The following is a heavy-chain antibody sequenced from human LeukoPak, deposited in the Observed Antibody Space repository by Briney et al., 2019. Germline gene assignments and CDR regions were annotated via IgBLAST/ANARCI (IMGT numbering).Heavy chain of an antibody. V-gene: IGHV4-34*01. D-gene: IGHD3-22*01. CDR1: GGSFSGYY. J-gene: IGHJ4*02. CDR3: ARRVTYYYDSSGYYPEFYFDY. Sequence: KTSETLSLTCAVYGGSFSGYYWSWIRQPPGKGLEWIGEINHSGSTYYNPSLKSRVTISVDTSKNQFSLKPSSVTAADTAVYYCARRVTYYYDSSGYYPEFYFDYWGQGTLVTVSS. CDR2: INHSGST.